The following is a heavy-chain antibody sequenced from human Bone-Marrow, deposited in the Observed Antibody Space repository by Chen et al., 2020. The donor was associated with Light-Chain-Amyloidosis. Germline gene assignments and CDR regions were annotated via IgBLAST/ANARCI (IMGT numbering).Heavy chain of an antibody. CDR3: ARESSVAAPYYLDY. D-gene: IGHD6-25*01. V-gene: IGHV3-7*01. CDR2: IREDGNEK. J-gene: IGHJ4*02. CDR1: GFTLSGLF. Sequence: VSGVGLVQLRGSLCLSCSVSGFTLSGLFLSWGRQAPGKGLEWVANIREDGNEKYDVQSVKGRFTIARDNAKNAVYLQMHSLGAEDSAIYFCARESSVAAPYYLDYWGQGIRVTVSA.